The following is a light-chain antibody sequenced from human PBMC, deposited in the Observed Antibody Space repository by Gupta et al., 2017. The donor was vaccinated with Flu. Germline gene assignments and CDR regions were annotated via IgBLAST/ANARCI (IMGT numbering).Light chain of an antibody. CDR3: CSYAGSSTWV. CDR1: SSDVGSYNL. CDR2: EVS. V-gene: IGLV2-23*02. J-gene: IGLJ3*02. Sequence: SITISCTGTSSDVGSYNLVSWYQQHPGKAHKLMIYEVSKRPAGVSNRFSGSKSGNTASLTISGLQAEDEADYYCCSYAGSSTWVFGGGTKLTVL.